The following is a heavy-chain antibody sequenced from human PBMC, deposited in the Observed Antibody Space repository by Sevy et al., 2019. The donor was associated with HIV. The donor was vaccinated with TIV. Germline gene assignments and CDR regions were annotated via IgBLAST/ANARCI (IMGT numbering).Heavy chain of an antibody. V-gene: IGHV3-23*01. CDR1: GFTFSKYS. Sequence: GGCLRLSCAASGFTFSKYSMSWVRQPPGKGLEWVSTLSFGCGEINYADSVKGRFTISRNNSKGSVYLQMNNLRPEVMAVYYCAREGCTKPHDYWGQGTLVTVSS. CDR3: AREGCTKPHDY. J-gene: IGHJ4*02. D-gene: IGHD2-8*01. CDR2: LSFGCGEI.